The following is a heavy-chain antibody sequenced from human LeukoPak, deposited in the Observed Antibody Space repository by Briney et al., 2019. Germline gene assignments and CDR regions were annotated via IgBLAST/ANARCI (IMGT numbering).Heavy chain of an antibody. Sequence: GGSLRLSCAASGFTFSSYAMNWVRQAPEKGLEWVSTISGSGGGTYYADSVKGRFTISRDDSKNTLYLQMNSLRAEDTAVYYCAKDLGRCRNNYFDYWGQGTLVTVSS. J-gene: IGHJ4*02. CDR1: GFTFSSYA. D-gene: IGHD1-26*01. CDR3: AKDLGRCRNNYFDY. CDR2: ISGSGGGT. V-gene: IGHV3-23*01.